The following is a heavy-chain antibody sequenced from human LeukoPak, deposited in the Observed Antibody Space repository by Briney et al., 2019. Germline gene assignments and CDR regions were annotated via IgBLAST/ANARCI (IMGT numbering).Heavy chain of an antibody. CDR3: AREDRLTKYGSGSYYNREPIDY. Sequence: PSETLSLTCTVSGVSISSSSCYWGWIRQPPGKGLEWIGSIYYSGSTYYNPSLKSRVTISVDTSKNQFSLKLSSVTAADTAVYCCAREDRLTKYGSGSYYNREPIDYWGQGTLVTVSS. J-gene: IGHJ4*02. V-gene: IGHV4-39*07. D-gene: IGHD3-10*01. CDR2: IYYSGST. CDR1: GVSISSSSCY.